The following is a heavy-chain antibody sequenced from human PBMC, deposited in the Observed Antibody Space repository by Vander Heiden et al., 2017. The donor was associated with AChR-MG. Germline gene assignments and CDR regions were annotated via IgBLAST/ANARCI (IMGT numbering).Heavy chain of an antibody. CDR3: AKGLYCSSTGCYNAFDM. J-gene: IGHJ3*02. CDR2: SDSDGST. D-gene: IGHD2-2*01. Sequence: SDSDGSTYYVDSVKGRFTMSRDTSKNTVYLQMNSLRAEDTAVYYCAKGLYCSSTGCYNAFDMWGQGAMVTVSS. V-gene: IGHV3-23*01.